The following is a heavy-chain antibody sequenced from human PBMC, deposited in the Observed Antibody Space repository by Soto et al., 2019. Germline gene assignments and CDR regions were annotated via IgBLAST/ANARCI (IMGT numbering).Heavy chain of an antibody. Sequence: ASVKVSCKASGYTFTSYAMHWVRQAPGQRLEWMGWINAGNGNTKYSQKFQGRVTITRDTSASTAYMELSSLRSEDTAVYYCARVGRKGEETTGEDYWGQGTLVTVS. V-gene: IGHV1-3*01. D-gene: IGHD3-16*01. J-gene: IGHJ4*02. CDR3: ARVGRKGEETTGEDY. CDR1: GYTFTSYA. CDR2: INAGNGNT.